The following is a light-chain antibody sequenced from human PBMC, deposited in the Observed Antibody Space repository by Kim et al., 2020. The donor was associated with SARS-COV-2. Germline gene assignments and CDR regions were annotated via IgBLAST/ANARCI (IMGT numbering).Light chain of an antibody. CDR3: QQYDNLSYT. J-gene: IGKJ2*01. V-gene: IGKV1-33*01. Sequence: DIQMTQSPSSLSASVGDRVTITCQASQDISNYLNWYQQKPGKAPKLLIYDASNLETGVPSRFSGSGSGTDFTFTISSLQPEEIATYYCQQYDNLSYTFGQGTKLEI. CDR2: DAS. CDR1: QDISNY.